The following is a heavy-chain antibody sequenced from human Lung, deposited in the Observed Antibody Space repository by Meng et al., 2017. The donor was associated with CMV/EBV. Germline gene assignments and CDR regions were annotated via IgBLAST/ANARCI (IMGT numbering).Heavy chain of an antibody. Sequence: ASVKISXKAAGYTFTSYDINCVRQATGQGLEWMGWVNPHSGDTYYAQTFQGRVTMSRDASISTAYMQLSSPRAEDTAMYYCARGQPYLASTGFDYWCQGTLVTVSS. CDR2: VNPHSGDT. V-gene: IGHV1-8*01. J-gene: IGHJ4*02. CDR1: GYTFTSYD. D-gene: IGHD1-1*01. CDR3: ARGQPYLASTGFDY.